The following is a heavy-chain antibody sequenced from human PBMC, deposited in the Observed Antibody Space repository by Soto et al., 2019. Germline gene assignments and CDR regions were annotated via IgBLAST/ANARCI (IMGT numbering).Heavy chain of an antibody. D-gene: IGHD6-13*01. V-gene: IGHV4-39*01. CDR2: IYYSGST. J-gene: IGHJ6*02. CDR3: ARHISSSWYRYYYYGMDV. CDR1: GGSISSSSYY. Sequence: SETLSLTCTVSGGSISSSSYYWGWIRQPPGKGLEWIGSIYYSGSTYYNPSLKSRVTISVDTSKNQFSLKLSSVTAADTAVYYCARHISSSWYRYYYYGMDVWGQGTTVTVSS.